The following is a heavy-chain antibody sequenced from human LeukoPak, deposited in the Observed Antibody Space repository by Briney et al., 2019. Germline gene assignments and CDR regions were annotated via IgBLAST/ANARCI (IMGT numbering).Heavy chain of an antibody. V-gene: IGHV3-74*01. CDR3: AREGLGYCSGGSCSFDY. CDR1: GFTFRDYW. CDR2: INGDETSR. D-gene: IGHD2-15*01. Sequence: QPGGSLRLSCTASGFTFRDYWMHWIRQTPREGLVWVSRINGDETSRAYADSVKGRFTISRDNAKNSLYLQMNSLRAEDTAVYYCAREGLGYCSGGSCSFDYWGQGTLVTVSS. J-gene: IGHJ4*02.